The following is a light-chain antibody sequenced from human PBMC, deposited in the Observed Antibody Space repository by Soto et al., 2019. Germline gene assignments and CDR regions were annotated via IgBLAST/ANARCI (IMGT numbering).Light chain of an antibody. J-gene: IGKJ1*01. CDR2: LAS. V-gene: IGKV2-28*01. Sequence: VMTQSPLSLPVTPGEPASISCRSSQSLQHSNGYNYLDWYLQKPGQPPQILIYLASNGASGVPDRCSGSGSGEDFTLKISRVEADDVGVYYCLQALQTPAFGQGTKVEIK. CDR3: LQALQTPA. CDR1: QSLQHSNGYNY.